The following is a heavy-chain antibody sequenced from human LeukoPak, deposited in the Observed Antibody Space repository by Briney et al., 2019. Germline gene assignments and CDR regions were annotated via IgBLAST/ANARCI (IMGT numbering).Heavy chain of an antibody. D-gene: IGHD1-26*01. Sequence: GSLRLSCVASGFTFSSYAMHWVRQAPGKGLEWVAVISYDGSNKYYADSVKGRFTISRDNSKNTLYLQMNSLRAEDTAVYYCARDGTGATNDYWGQGTLVTVSS. J-gene: IGHJ4*02. CDR3: ARDGTGATNDY. V-gene: IGHV3-30*04. CDR2: ISYDGSNK. CDR1: GFTFSSYA.